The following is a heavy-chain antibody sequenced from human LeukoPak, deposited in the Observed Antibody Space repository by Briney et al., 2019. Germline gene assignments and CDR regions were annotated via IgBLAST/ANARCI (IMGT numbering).Heavy chain of an antibody. Sequence: GASVKVSCKASGGTFGSYAISWVRQAPGKGLEWMGGFDPGDGETIYAQKFQGRVTMTEDTSTDTAYMELSSLRSEDTAVYYCATRAVCYGDPLSHAFDIWGQGTMVTVSS. CDR1: GGTFGSYA. CDR3: ATRAVCYGDPLSHAFDI. V-gene: IGHV1-24*01. D-gene: IGHD4-17*01. J-gene: IGHJ3*02. CDR2: FDPGDGET.